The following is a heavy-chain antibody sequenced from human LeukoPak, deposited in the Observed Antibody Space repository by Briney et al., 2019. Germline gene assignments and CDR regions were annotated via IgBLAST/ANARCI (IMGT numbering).Heavy chain of an antibody. CDR3: ARSGWYYDISTGPNWFDP. D-gene: IGHD3-9*01. J-gene: IGHJ5*02. CDR1: GGSISSYY. V-gene: IGHV4-4*07. CDR2: IYTSGST. Sequence: PSETLSLTCTVSGGSISSYYWSWIRQPAGKGLEWIGRIYTSGSTNYNPSLKSRVTMSVDTSKNQFSLKLSSVTAADTAVYYCARSGWYYDISTGPNWFDPWGQGTLVTVSS.